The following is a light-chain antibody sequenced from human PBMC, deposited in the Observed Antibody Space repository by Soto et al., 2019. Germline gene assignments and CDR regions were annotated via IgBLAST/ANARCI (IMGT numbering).Light chain of an antibody. V-gene: IGLV3-1*01. Sequence: SYELTQPPSVSVSPGQTASITCSGDKLGDKYACWYQQKPGQSPVLVIYQDSKRPSGIPERFSGSNSRNTATLTISGTQPMDEADYYCQAWDSSTVVFGGGTKLTVL. CDR3: QAWDSSTVV. J-gene: IGLJ2*01. CDR2: QDS. CDR1: KLGDKY.